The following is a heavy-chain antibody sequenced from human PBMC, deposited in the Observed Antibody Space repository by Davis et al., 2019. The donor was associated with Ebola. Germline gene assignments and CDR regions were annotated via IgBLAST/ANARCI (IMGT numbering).Heavy chain of an antibody. CDR2: IYHSGST. CDR1: GAFVSSGGYS. J-gene: IGHJ4*02. V-gene: IGHV4-30-2*03. Sequence: SETLSLTCAVSGAFVSSGGYSWSWIQQPPGKGLEWIGSIYHSGSTYYNPSLKSRVTISVDTSKNQFSLKLSSVTAADTAVYYCFTDSMVRGVIYWGQGTLVTVSS. D-gene: IGHD3-10*01. CDR3: FTDSMVRGVIY.